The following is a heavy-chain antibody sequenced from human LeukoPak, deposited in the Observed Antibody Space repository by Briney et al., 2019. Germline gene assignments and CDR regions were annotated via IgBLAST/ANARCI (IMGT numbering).Heavy chain of an antibody. Sequence: SETLSLTCTVSGGSISSSSYYWGWIRQPPGKGLEWIGSIYYSGSTYYNPSLKSRVTISVDTSKNQFSLKLSSVTAADTAVYYCARGRAGRLSASNWFDPWGHGTLVTVSS. V-gene: IGHV4-39*07. CDR3: ARGRAGRLSASNWFDP. J-gene: IGHJ5*02. CDR1: GGSISSSSYY. CDR2: IYYSGST. D-gene: IGHD6-19*01.